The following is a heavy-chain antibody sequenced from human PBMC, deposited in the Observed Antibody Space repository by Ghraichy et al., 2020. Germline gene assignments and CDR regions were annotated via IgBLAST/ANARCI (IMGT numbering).Heavy chain of an antibody. J-gene: IGHJ6*03. CDR2: ITYYGDDT. D-gene: IGHD3-10*01. V-gene: IGHV3-43D*03. CDR1: GFTFDYFA. Sequence: GGSLRLSCAASGFTFDYFAMYWVRQVPGKCLEWVSLITYYGDDTYYADSLKGRFTISRDNSKNSLYLQMNSLRLEDTALYYCARGPGRGEEAFRYMDVWGKGTPVTVSS. CDR3: ARGPGRGEEAFRYMDV.